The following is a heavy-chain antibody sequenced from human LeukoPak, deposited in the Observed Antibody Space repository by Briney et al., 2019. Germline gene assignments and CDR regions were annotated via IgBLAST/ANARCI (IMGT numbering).Heavy chain of an antibody. V-gene: IGHV3-7*01. J-gene: IGHJ4*02. D-gene: IGHD2-21*01. Sequence: GGSLRLSCAASGFTFSSYSMNWVRQAPGKGLEWVANIKQDGSEKYYVDSVKGRFTISRDNAKNSLYLQMNSLRAEDTAVYYCATQAGCAYWGQGTLVTVSS. CDR3: ATQAGCAY. CDR1: GFTFSSYS. CDR2: IKQDGSEK.